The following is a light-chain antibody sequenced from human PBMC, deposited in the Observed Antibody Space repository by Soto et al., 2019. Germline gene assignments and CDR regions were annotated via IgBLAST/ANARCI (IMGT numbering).Light chain of an antibody. CDR2: AAS. CDR1: RDIGND. CDR3: LQHFNFSWT. Sequence: AIQMTQSPSSLSASVGDRVTITCRASRDIGNDLGWYQQKPGKAPKHLIFAASNLQSGVPSRFSGGGSGTDFTLTISSLQADDFATYYCLQHFNFSWTFGQGKKVE. V-gene: IGKV1-6*01. J-gene: IGKJ1*01.